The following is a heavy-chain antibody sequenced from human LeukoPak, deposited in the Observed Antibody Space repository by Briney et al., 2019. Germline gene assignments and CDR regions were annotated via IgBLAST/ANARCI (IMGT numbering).Heavy chain of an antibody. D-gene: IGHD6-19*01. Sequence: KSSETLSLTCTVSGGSISSYYWSWIWQPPRKGMDWLGEINHSGSTNYNPSLNSRVTISVVTSKIQFSLKLSSVTAADSAVYYCAILVAPRSVAEPSDYWGQGTLVTVSS. CDR3: AILVAPRSVAEPSDY. CDR2: INHSGST. CDR1: GGSISSYY. V-gene: IGHV4-34*01. J-gene: IGHJ4*02.